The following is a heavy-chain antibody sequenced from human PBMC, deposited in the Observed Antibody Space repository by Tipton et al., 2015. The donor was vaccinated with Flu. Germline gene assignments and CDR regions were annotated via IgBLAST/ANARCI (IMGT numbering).Heavy chain of an antibody. J-gene: IGHJ4*02. Sequence: LRLSCAVYGGSFSGYYWSWIRQPPGKGLEWIGEINHSGSTNYNPSLKSRVTISVDTSKNQFSLKLSSVTAADTAVYYCARGEAPRPLDYWGQGTLVTVSS. CDR1: GGSFSGYY. D-gene: IGHD6-6*01. V-gene: IGHV4-34*01. CDR2: INHSGST. CDR3: ARGEAPRPLDY.